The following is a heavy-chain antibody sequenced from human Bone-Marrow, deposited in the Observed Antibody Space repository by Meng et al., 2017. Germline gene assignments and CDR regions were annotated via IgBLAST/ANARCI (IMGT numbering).Heavy chain of an antibody. J-gene: IGHJ4*02. V-gene: IGHV1-46*01. CDR1: GYTFTSYY. CDR3: ARALPGIAAAGRLDY. Sequence: ASVNVSCKASGYTFTSYYMHWVRQAPGQGLEWMGIINPSGGSTSYAQKFQGRVTMTRDTSTSTVYMELSSLRSEDTAVYYCARALPGIAAAGRLDYWGQGTQVTVSS. D-gene: IGHD6-13*01. CDR2: INPSGGST.